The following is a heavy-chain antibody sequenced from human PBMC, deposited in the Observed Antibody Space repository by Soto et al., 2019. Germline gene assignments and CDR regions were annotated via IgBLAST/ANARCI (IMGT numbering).Heavy chain of an antibody. CDR3: ARAWGYCSSTSCYASEYFDY. Sequence: QVQLQESGPGLVKPSQTLSLTCTVSGGSISSGGYYWSWIRQHPGKGLEWIGYIYYSGSTYYNPSLKSRVTLSVDTSENQFSLKLSSVTAADTAVYYCARAWGYCSSTSCYASEYFDYWGQGTLVTVSS. V-gene: IGHV4-31*03. CDR2: IYYSGST. D-gene: IGHD2-2*01. J-gene: IGHJ4*02. CDR1: GGSISSGGYY.